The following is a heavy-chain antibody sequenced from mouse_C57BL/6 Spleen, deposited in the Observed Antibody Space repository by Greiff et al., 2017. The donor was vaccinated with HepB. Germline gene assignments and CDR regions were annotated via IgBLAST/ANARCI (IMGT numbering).Heavy chain of an antibody. D-gene: IGHD5-1*01. CDR2: IYPGSGST. CDR3: ARYGGVRNYAMDY. Sequence: QVQLQQPGAELVKPGASVKMSCKASGYTFTSYWITWVKQRPGQGLEWIGDIYPGSGSTNYNEKFKSKATLTVDTSSSTAYMQLGSLTSEDSAVYYCARYGGVRNYAMDYWGQGTSVTVSS. V-gene: IGHV1-55*01. CDR1: GYTFTSYW. J-gene: IGHJ4*01.